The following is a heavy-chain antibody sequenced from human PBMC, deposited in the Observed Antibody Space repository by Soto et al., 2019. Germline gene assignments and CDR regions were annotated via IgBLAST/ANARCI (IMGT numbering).Heavy chain of an antibody. J-gene: IGHJ4*02. Sequence: GSLRLSCAASGFTFSSYAMSWVRQAPGKGLEWVSAISGSGANTYYTDSVKGRFTISRDNFKNTLYLQMNSLRAEDSAMFYCVRERSGYSYADSWGQGTLVTVSS. D-gene: IGHD5-18*01. CDR3: VRERSGYSYADS. CDR2: ISGSGANT. CDR1: GFTFSSYA. V-gene: IGHV3-23*01.